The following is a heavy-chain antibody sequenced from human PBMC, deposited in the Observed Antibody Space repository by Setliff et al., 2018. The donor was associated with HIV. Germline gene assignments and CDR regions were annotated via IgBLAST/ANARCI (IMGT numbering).Heavy chain of an antibody. V-gene: IGHV3-11*05. CDR3: ARAGYHDSSGYLGPDYYYMDV. D-gene: IGHD3-22*01. CDR1: GFSFGDYY. J-gene: IGHJ6*03. Sequence: GGSLRLSCGASGFSFGDYYMSWIRQAPGKGLEWISYISSSSTYTNYADSVKGRFTISRDNAKNSLFLQMKSLRAEDTAVYYCARAGYHDSSGYLGPDYYYMDVWGKGTTVTVS. CDR2: ISSSSTYT.